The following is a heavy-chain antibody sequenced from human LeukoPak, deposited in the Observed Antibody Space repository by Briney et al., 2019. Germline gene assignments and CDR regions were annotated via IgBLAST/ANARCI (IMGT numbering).Heavy chain of an antibody. V-gene: IGHV3-23*01. CDR1: GFTFSNYA. J-gene: IGHJ4*02. CDR2: IFGSGVTT. D-gene: IGHD5-12*01. CDR3: ARVKRYSREAVDY. Sequence: PGGSLRLSCTASGFTFSNYAMSWVRQAPGKGVEWGSGIFGSGVTTYYADSVKGRLTISRDNSRNTLYVQMNSLSAEDTAVYYCARVKRYSREAVDYWGQGILVAVSS.